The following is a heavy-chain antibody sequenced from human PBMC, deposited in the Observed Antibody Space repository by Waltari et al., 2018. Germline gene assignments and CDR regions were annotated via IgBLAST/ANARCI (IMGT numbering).Heavy chain of an antibody. J-gene: IGHJ4*02. CDR2: INPNRGDT. V-gene: IGHV1-2*06. CDR3: ASQPAWLYY. Sequence: QEQLVQSGAEVKKPGASVKVSCKASDYTFTGYYMHWLRQAPGQGLEWMGRINPNRGDTDYAQKFQGRVTMTRDTSISTAYMELSRLTSDDTAVYYCASQPAWLYYWGQGTLVTVSS. D-gene: IGHD6-19*01. CDR1: DYTFTGYY.